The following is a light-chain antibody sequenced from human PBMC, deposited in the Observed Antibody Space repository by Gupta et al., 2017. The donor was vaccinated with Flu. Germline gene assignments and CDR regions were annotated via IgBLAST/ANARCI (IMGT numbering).Light chain of an antibody. J-gene: IGKJ1*01. CDR3: QQCGSSPWT. CDR1: QSISSSF. V-gene: IGKV3-20*01. Sequence: GTLSLSPGERATLSCRASQSISSSFLAWYQQKPGQPPRLLIYGASRRATGIPDRFSGSGSGTDFTLTISRLEPEDFAVYYCQQCGSSPWTFGQGTKVDLK. CDR2: GAS.